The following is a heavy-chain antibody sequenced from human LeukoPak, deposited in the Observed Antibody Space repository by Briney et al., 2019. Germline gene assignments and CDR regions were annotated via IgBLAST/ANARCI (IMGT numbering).Heavy chain of an antibody. CDR1: GYTLTESS. V-gene: IGHV1-24*01. CDR2: FDPEDGET. Sequence: ASVKVSCKVSGYTLTESSMHWVRQAAGKGLEWMGGFDPEDGETIYAQKFQGRVTMTEDTSTDTAYMELSSLRSEDTAVYYCVTPGTYYYYYMDVWGKGTTVTVSS. D-gene: IGHD3/OR15-3a*01. J-gene: IGHJ6*03. CDR3: VTPGTYYYYYMDV.